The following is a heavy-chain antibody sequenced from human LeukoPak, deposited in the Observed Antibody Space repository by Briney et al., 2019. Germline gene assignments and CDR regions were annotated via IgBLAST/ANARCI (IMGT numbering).Heavy chain of an antibody. J-gene: IGHJ4*02. CDR2: IIPIFGTA. Sequence: SVKVSCKASGYTFSSYAISWVRQAPGQGLEWMGRIIPIFGTANYAQKFQGRVTITTDESTSTAYMELSSLRSEDTAVYYCARDRDGYNFWADYWGQGTLVTVSS. V-gene: IGHV1-69*05. CDR3: ARDRDGYNFWADY. D-gene: IGHD5-24*01. CDR1: GYTFSSYA.